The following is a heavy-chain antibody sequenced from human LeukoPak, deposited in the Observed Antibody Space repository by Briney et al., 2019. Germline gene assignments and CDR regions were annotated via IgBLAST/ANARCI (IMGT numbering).Heavy chain of an antibody. D-gene: IGHD3-3*01. CDR3: AKDNYDFWSGYYLDAFDI. J-gene: IGHJ3*02. CDR1: GFTFSSYA. CDR2: ISGSGGST. Sequence: GGPLRLSCAASGFTFSSYAMSWVRQAPGKGVEWVSAISGSGGSTYYADSVKGRFTISRDNSKNTLYLQMNSLRAEDTAVYYCAKDNYDFWSGYYLDAFDIWGQGTMVTVSS. V-gene: IGHV3-23*01.